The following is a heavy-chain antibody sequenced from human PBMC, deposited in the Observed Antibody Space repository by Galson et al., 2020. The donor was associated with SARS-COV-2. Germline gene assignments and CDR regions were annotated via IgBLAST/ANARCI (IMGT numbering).Heavy chain of an antibody. CDR2: IRRSGNYI. Sequence: GESLNISCEAPGFTYNHHYMHWVRQAPGNSLEWVSYIRRSGNYILYAEPVKGRFTTSRDNDKRSMYLQMDSLRAEDTDVYYCVREPSRAASDQGGLDSWGPGTMVTVSP. CDR3: VREPSRAASDQGGLDS. CDR1: GFTYNHHY. D-gene: IGHD6-13*01. J-gene: IGHJ3*01. V-gene: IGHV3-21*01.